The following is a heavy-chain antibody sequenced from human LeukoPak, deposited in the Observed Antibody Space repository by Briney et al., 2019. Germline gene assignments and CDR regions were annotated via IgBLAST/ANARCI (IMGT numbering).Heavy chain of an antibody. D-gene: IGHD6-19*01. Sequence: GGSLRLSCAGSGFTFSSYNMNWVRQAPGKGLEWVSSISSGSSYISYADSMKGRFTISRDNAKNSLYLQMNSLRAEDTAVYYCARDAADLAVAFDYWGQGTLVTVSS. CDR2: ISSGSSYI. J-gene: IGHJ4*02. CDR3: ARDAADLAVAFDY. V-gene: IGHV3-21*01. CDR1: GFTFSSYN.